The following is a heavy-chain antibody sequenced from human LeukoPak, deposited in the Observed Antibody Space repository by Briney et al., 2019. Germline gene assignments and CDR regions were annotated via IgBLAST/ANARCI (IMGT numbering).Heavy chain of an antibody. Sequence: GGSLRLSCAASGFTFSIYAMSWVRQAPGKGLQWVSSITSRGESTWYVDSVKGRFTITRDNSENTLYLQMHSLRAEDTAVYYCARDRPNYYGSDGHYYKRDGDYWGRGTLVSVSS. V-gene: IGHV3-23*01. CDR3: ARDRPNYYGSDGHYYKRDGDY. D-gene: IGHD3-10*01. CDR1: GFTFSIYA. J-gene: IGHJ4*02. CDR2: ITSRGEST.